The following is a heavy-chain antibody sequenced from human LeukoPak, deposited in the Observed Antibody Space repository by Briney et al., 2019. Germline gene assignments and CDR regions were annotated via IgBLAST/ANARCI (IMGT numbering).Heavy chain of an antibody. V-gene: IGHV3-23*01. Sequence: GGSLRLSCAASGSTFSNYVMSWVRQAPGKGLEWVSSISDNGATTYYADSVKGRFTISRDNSKNTLDLQMNSLRGEDTAVYYCAKMWGDGAFDSWGQGTLVTVSS. D-gene: IGHD3-10*01. CDR3: AKMWGDGAFDS. CDR2: ISDNGATT. J-gene: IGHJ4*02. CDR1: GSTFSNYV.